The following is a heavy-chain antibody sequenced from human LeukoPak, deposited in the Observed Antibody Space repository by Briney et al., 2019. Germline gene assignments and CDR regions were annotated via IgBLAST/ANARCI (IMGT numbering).Heavy chain of an antibody. CDR3: AKAQGGIAVAGYWYFDL. D-gene: IGHD6-19*01. V-gene: IGHV3-53*01. CDR2: IYSGGST. Sequence: GGSLRLSCAASGFTVSSNYMSWVRQAPGKGLEWVSVIYSGGSTYYADSVKGRFTISRDNSKNTLYLQMNSLRAEDTAVYYCAKAQGGIAVAGYWYFDLWGRGTLVTVSS. CDR1: GFTVSSNY. J-gene: IGHJ2*01.